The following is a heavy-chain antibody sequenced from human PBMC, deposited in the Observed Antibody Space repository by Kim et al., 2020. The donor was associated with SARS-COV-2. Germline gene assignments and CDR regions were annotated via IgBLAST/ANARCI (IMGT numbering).Heavy chain of an antibody. CDR3: ARESRGYYGSGSYYKYGWFDP. CDR1: GGSISSGGYY. CDR2: IYYSGST. Sequence: SETLSLTCTVSGGSISSGGYYWSWIRQHPGKGLEWIGYIYYSGSTYYNPSLKSRVTISVDTSKNQFSLKLSSVTAADTAVYYCARESRGYYGSGSYYKYGWFDPWGQGTLVTVSS. J-gene: IGHJ5*02. D-gene: IGHD3-10*01. V-gene: IGHV4-31*03.